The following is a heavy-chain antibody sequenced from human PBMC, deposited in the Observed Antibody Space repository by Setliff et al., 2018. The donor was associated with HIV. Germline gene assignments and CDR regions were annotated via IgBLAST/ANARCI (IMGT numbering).Heavy chain of an antibody. CDR1: GGSISSYY. CDR3: ARHQGKYYDSSGYSGWFFDL. D-gene: IGHD3-22*01. V-gene: IGHV4-59*08. J-gene: IGHJ2*01. CDR2: VYYTGST. Sequence: SETLSLTCTVSGGSISSYYWSWIRQPPGKGLEWIGYVYYTGSTNYNPSLKSRVTLSIDTSKNQFSLKLSSVTAADTAVYYCARHQGKYYDSSGYSGWFFDLWGRGTLVTVSS.